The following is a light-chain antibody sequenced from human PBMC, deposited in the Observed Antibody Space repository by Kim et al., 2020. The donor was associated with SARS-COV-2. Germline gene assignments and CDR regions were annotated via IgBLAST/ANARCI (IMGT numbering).Light chain of an antibody. CDR1: QSISSW. CDR2: KAS. J-gene: IGKJ4*01. Sequence: DIQMTQSPSTLSASVGDRVTITCRASQSISSWLAWYQQKPGKAPDLLIYKASSLESGVPSRFSGSGSGTEFSLTISSLQPDDFANYYCQQYNSSPLTFGGGTKVEI. V-gene: IGKV1-5*03. CDR3: QQYNSSPLT.